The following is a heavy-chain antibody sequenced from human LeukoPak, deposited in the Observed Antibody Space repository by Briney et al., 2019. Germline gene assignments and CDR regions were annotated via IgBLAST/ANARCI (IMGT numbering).Heavy chain of an antibody. CDR2: IIPIFGTA. J-gene: IGHJ5*02. V-gene: IGHV1-69*01. CDR1: GGTFSSYA. Sequence: SVKVSCKASGGTFSSYAISWVRQAPGQGLEWMGGIIPIFGTANYAQKFQGRVTITADESTSTAYMELRSLRSEDTAVYYCARGRVPAATYNWFDPWGQGTLVTVSS. D-gene: IGHD2-2*01. CDR3: ARGRVPAATYNWFDP.